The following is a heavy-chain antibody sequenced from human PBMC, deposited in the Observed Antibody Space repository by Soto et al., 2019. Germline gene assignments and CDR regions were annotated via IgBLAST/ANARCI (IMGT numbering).Heavy chain of an antibody. V-gene: IGHV1-18*01. CDR3: ASDRGMYSSSWYIAYY. CDR2: ISAYNGNT. D-gene: IGHD6-13*01. CDR1: GYTFTSYG. Sequence: ASVKVSCKASGYTFTSYGISWVRQAPGQGLEWMGWISAYNGNTNYAQKLQGRVTMTTDTSTSTAYMELRSLRSDDTAVYYCASDRGMYSSSWYIAYYWGQGTLVTVSS. J-gene: IGHJ4*02.